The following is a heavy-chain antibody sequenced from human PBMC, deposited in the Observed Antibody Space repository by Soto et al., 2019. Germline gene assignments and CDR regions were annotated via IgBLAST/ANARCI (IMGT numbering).Heavy chain of an antibody. CDR1: GFTFDYYA. J-gene: IGHJ4*02. D-gene: IGHD5-18*01. Sequence: PGGSLRLSCAASGFTFDYYAMHWVRQAPGKGLEWVSGISWNSGSIGYADSVKGRFTISRDNAKNSLYLQMNSLRAEDTALYYCAKSRGYSYGHPADYWGQGTLVTVSS. V-gene: IGHV3-9*01. CDR2: ISWNSGSI. CDR3: AKSRGYSYGHPADY.